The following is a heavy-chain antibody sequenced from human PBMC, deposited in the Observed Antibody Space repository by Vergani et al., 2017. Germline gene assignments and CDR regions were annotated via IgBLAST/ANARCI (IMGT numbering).Heavy chain of an antibody. D-gene: IGHD3-22*01. CDR3: ASHYYDSSGYYYSV. CDR1: GGTFSSYA. CDR2: IIPIVGTA. V-gene: IGHV1-69*18. Sequence: QVQLVQSGAEVKKPGSSVKVSCKASGGTFSSYAISWVRQAPGPGLEWMGRIIPIVGTANYAQKSKGRVTITADEATITAYMELSSLRSEDTDVYYCASHYYDSSGYYYSVWGQGTLVTVSS. J-gene: IGHJ4*02.